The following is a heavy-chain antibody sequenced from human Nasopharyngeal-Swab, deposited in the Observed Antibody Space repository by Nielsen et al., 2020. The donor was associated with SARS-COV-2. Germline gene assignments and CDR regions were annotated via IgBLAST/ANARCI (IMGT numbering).Heavy chain of an antibody. D-gene: IGHD2-21*01. Sequence: SETLSLTCTVSGGSISSSSYYWGWIRQPPGKGLEWIGSIYYSWSTYYNPSLKSRVTISVDTSKNQFSLKLSSVTAADTAVYYCARRGRLWGEGYWGQGTLVTVSS. CDR2: IYYSWST. J-gene: IGHJ4*02. CDR3: ARRGRLWGEGY. V-gene: IGHV4-39*01. CDR1: GGSISSSSYY.